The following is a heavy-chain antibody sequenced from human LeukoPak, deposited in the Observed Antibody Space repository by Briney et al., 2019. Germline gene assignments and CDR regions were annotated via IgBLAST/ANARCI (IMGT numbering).Heavy chain of an antibody. CDR3: ARGAAIVVVPAAKDNWFDP. Sequence: ASVKVSCKASGYTFTGYYMHWVRQAPGQGLEWMGRINPNSGGTNYAQKFQGRVTMTRDTSISTAYMELSGLRDDDTAVYYCARGAAIVVVPAAKDNWFDPWGQGTLVTVSS. D-gene: IGHD2-2*01. CDR1: GYTFTGYY. J-gene: IGHJ5*02. CDR2: INPNSGGT. V-gene: IGHV1-2*06.